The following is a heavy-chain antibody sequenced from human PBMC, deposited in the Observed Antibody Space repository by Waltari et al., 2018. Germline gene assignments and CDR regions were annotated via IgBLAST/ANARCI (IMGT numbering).Heavy chain of an antibody. CDR2: INPNRGGT. CDR3: ARGKKKTSPTDY. V-gene: IGHV1-2*02. Sequence: QVQLVQSGAEVKKPGASVKVSCKASGYTFTGYYMHWVRQAPGQGLEWMGWINPNRGGTNYAQKFQGRVTRTRDTSISTAYMELSRLRSDDTAVYYCARGKKKTSPTDYWGQGTLVTVSS. CDR1: GYTFTGYY. J-gene: IGHJ4*02.